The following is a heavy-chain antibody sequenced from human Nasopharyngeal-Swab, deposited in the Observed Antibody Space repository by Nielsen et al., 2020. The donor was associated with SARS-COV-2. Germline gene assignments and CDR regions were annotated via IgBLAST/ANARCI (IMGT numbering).Heavy chain of an antibody. D-gene: IGHD2-15*01. V-gene: IGHV4-59*01. J-gene: IGHJ5*02. CDR3: ARDQVYCSGGSCYPYNWFDP. Sequence: SETLSLTSTVSGGSISSYYWSWIRQPPGKGLEWIGYIYYSGSTNYNPSLKSRVTISVDTSKNQFSLKLSSVTAADTAVYYCARDQVYCSGGSCYPYNWFDPWGQGTLVTVSS. CDR1: GGSISSYY. CDR2: IYYSGST.